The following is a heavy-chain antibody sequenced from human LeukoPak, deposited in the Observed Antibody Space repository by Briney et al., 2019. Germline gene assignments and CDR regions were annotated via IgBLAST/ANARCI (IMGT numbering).Heavy chain of an antibody. Sequence: PGGSLRLSCAASGFIFSTYSMIWVRQAPGKGLEWVSVISGSGGNTYYADAVRGRFTISRDNSKNTVSLQMNSLRVEDTAVYYCAKAPTGYFPGFWGQGTLVTV. CDR3: AKAPTGYFPGF. J-gene: IGHJ4*02. CDR1: GFIFSTYS. CDR2: ISGSGGNT. V-gene: IGHV3-23*01. D-gene: IGHD3-9*01.